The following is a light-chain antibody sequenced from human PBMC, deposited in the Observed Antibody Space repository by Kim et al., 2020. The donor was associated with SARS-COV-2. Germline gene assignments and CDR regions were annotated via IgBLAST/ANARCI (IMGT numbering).Light chain of an antibody. CDR1: SSNIGDNY. J-gene: IGLJ3*02. Sequence: PGQESTISCSGSSSNIGDNYVYWYQQLPGAAPKVLIYRNSQRPSGVPDRFSGSKSGTAASLAISGLRPEDEAEYYCAAWDDKLLWVFGGGTQLTVL. CDR2: RNS. CDR3: AAWDDKLLWV. V-gene: IGLV1-47*01.